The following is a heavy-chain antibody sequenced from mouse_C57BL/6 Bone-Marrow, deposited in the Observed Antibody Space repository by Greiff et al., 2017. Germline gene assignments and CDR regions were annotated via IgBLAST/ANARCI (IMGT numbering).Heavy chain of an antibody. D-gene: IGHD1-1*01. J-gene: IGHJ2*01. Sequence: QVQLQQSGAELVRPGTSVKVSCKASGYAFTNYLIEWVKQRTGQGLEWIGEIYPRSGNTYYNEKFKGKATLTADKSSSTAYMERRSLTSEDSAVYFCARSGLRYYYGSSSWGQGTTLTVSS. V-gene: IGHV1-54*01. CDR2: IYPRSGNT. CDR1: GYAFTNYL. CDR3: ARSGLRYYYGSSS.